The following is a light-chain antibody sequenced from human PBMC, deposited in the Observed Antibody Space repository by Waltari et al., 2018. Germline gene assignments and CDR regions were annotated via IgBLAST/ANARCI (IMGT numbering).Light chain of an antibody. CDR2: EVS. CDR3: CSYAGSYVV. V-gene: IGLV2-11*01. J-gene: IGLJ2*01. CDR1: SSDVGGYKY. Sequence: QSALTQPRSVSGSPGQSVTISCTGPSSDVGGYKYVSCYQQHPGKAPKLMLSEVSKRSSGVPDRFSGSKSGNTASLTISGLQAEDEADYYCCSYAGSYVVFGGGTKLTVL.